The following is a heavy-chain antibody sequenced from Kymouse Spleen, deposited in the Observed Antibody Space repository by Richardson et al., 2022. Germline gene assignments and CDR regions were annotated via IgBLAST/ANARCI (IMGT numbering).Heavy chain of an antibody. CDR2: ISWDGGST. D-gene: IGHD6-19*01. J-gene: IGHJ6*02. V-gene: IGHV3-43*01. Sequence: EVQLVESGGVVVQPGGSLRLSCAASGFTFDDYTMHWVRQAPGKGLEWVSLISWDGGSTYYADSVKGRFTISRDNSKNSLYLQMNSLRTEDTALYYCAKDIGYSSGWYYYYGMDVWGQGTTVTVSS. CDR1: GFTFDDYT. CDR3: AKDIGYSSGWYYYYGMDV.